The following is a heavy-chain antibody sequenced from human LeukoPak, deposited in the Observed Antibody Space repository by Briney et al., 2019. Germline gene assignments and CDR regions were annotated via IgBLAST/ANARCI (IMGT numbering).Heavy chain of an antibody. J-gene: IGHJ4*02. CDR2: ISGSGGST. CDR1: GFTFSSYA. V-gene: IGHV3-23*01. D-gene: IGHD3-22*01. Sequence: GGSLRLSCAASGFTFSSYAMSWVRQAPGKGLEWVSAISGSGGSTYYADSVKGRFTISRDNSKDTLYLQMNSLRAEDTAVYYCAKDHGGYYSEYFDYWGQGTLVTVSS. CDR3: AKDHGGYYSEYFDY.